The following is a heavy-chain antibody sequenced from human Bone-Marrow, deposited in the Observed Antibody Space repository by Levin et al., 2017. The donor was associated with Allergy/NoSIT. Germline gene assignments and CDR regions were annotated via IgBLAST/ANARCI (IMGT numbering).Heavy chain of an antibody. Sequence: GESLKISCDASGFTFSSYGIIWVRQAPGKGLEWVSYIGADNTTIYYADSVRGRFTIFRDNSKNTVDLQMNSLRPEDTAMYYCARINYDFWSGFQRGGWFDPWGQGTLVTVSS. CDR3: ARINYDFWSGFQRGGWFDP. CDR1: GFTFSSYG. D-gene: IGHD3-3*01. CDR2: IGADNTTI. J-gene: IGHJ5*02. V-gene: IGHV3-48*01.